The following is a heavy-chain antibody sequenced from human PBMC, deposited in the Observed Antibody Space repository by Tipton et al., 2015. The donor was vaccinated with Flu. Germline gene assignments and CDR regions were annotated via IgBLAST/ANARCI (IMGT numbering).Heavy chain of an antibody. Sequence: VQLVQSGAEVKKPGDSLKISCKGSGYSFTSYWIGWVRQMPGKGLEWMGIIYPADSDTRYSPSFQGQVTISADKSISTAYLQWSSLKASDTAMYYCARHRILGGHGYFYGMDVWGQGTTVTVSS. CDR3: ARHRILGGHGYFYGMDV. V-gene: IGHV5-51*01. D-gene: IGHD3-16*01. CDR2: IYPADSDT. J-gene: IGHJ6*02. CDR1: GYSFTSYW.